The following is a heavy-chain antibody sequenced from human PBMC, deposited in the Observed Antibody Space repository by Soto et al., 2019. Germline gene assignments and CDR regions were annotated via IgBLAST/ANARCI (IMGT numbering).Heavy chain of an antibody. D-gene: IGHD3-10*01. CDR3: ARHRDDYGSGNYYNLLDG. Sequence: QVQLVQSGAEVKKPGSSVKVSCKASGGIFSTYAISWLRQAPRQGLEWMGGIIPLFGTPNYAQRFQGRVTTLTVETTGTAYMELSRLGSEDTAVYYCARHRDDYGSGNYYNLLDGWGPGTLVSVSS. V-gene: IGHV1-69*01. J-gene: IGHJ4*02. CDR1: GGIFSTYA. CDR2: IIPLFGTP.